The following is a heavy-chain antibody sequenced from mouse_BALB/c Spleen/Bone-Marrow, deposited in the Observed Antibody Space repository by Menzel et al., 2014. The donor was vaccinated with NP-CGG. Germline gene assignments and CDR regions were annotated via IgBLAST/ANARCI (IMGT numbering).Heavy chain of an antibody. V-gene: IGHV5-12*02. J-gene: IGHJ4*01. CDR3: ARQGTLDY. CDR2: ISNGGGST. Sequence: EVMLVESGGGLVQPGGSLKLSCATSGFTFRDYYMYWVRQTPEKRLEWVAYISNGGGSTYYPDTVKGRFTISRDNAKNTLCLQMSRLKSEDTAMYYCARQGTLDYWGQGTSVTVSS. CDR1: GFTFRDYY.